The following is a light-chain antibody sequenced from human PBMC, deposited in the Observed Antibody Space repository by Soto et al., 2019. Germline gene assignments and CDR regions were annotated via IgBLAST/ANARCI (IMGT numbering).Light chain of an antibody. Sequence: QAVVTQSPSASASLGASVKLTCTLSSGHSSYAIAWHQQQPEKGPRYLMKLNSDGSHSKGDGIPDRFSGSSSGAERYLIISSLQSEDEADYYCQTWGTGIHVFGTGTQVTVL. J-gene: IGLJ1*01. CDR3: QTWGTGIHV. CDR1: SGHSSYA. CDR2: LNSDGSH. V-gene: IGLV4-69*01.